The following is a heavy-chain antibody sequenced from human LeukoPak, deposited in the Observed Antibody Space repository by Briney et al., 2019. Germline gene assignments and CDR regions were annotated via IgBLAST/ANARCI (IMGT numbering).Heavy chain of an antibody. CDR2: INPKSGAT. J-gene: IGHJ5*02. CDR3: ARSVTYNWFDP. CDR1: GYVFINYY. V-gene: IGHV1-2*02. D-gene: IGHD2-21*02. Sequence: ASVRVSCKTSGYVFINYYIHWVRLAPGQGLQWMGWINPKSGATNYAQSFQGRVALTADTSISTAFMELSNLRPDDTAIYFCARSVTYNWFDPWGQGTRVTVSS.